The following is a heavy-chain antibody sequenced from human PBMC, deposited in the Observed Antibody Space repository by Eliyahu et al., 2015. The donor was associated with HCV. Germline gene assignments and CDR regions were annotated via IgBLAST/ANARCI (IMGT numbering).Heavy chain of an antibody. D-gene: IGHD1-26*01. CDR1: GFXFSNAW. V-gene: IGHV3-15*07. Sequence: EVQLVESGGGLVKPGGSLRLXCAASGFXFSNAWXTWVRQAPGKGLEWVGXIKXKIDGGTTDYAAPVKGRFTISRDDSINTLYLEMNSLKTEDTAVYYCTTAAAAGGGADYWGQGTLVTVSS. CDR2: IKXKIDGGTT. CDR3: TTAAAAGGGADY. J-gene: IGHJ4*02.